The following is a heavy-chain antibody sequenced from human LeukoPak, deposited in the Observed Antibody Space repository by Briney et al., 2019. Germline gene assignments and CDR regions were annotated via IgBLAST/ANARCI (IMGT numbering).Heavy chain of an antibody. J-gene: IGHJ4*02. D-gene: IGHD5-18*01. V-gene: IGHV4-34*01. CDR3: ARAPWIQLWFPPANLYYFDY. CDR1: DGSFSGYY. Sequence: SETLSLTCAVYDGSFSGYYWSWIRQPPGKGLEWIGEINHSGSTNYNPSLKSRVTISVDTSKNQFSLKLSSVTAADTAVYYCARAPWIQLWFPPANLYYFDYWGQGTLVTVSS. CDR2: INHSGST.